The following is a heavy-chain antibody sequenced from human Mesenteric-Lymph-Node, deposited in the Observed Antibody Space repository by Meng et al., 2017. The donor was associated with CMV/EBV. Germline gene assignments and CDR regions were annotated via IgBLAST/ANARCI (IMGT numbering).Heavy chain of an antibody. CDR2: INHSGST. Sequence: QVQLQQWGAELLKPSATLSLTCSGYGGSFSGYYWSWIRQPSGKGLEWIGEINHSGSTNYNPSLKSRVTISVDTSKNQFSLKLSSVPAADTAVYYCARHQRWLKSEGGFNYWGQGTLVTVSS. V-gene: IGHV4-34*01. J-gene: IGHJ4*02. D-gene: IGHD4-23*01. CDR3: ARHQRWLKSEGGFNY. CDR1: GGSFSGYY.